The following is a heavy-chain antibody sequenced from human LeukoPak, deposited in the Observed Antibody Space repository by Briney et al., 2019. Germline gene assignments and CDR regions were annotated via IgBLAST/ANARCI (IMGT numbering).Heavy chain of an antibody. CDR3: ARLPYSDSSSWYGGKNWFDP. D-gene: IGHD6-13*01. Sequence: SETLSLTCTVSGGSINTYYWSWIRQPPGKGLEWIGYIYYSGSTNYNPSLKSRVTISVDTSKNQFSLKLSSVTAADTAVYYCARLPYSDSSSWYGGKNWFDPWGQGTLVTVSS. CDR2: IYYSGST. CDR1: GGSINTYY. J-gene: IGHJ5*02. V-gene: IGHV4-59*01.